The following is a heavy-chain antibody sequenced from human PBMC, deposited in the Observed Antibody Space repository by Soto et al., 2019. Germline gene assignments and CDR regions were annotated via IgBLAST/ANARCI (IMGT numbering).Heavy chain of an antibody. V-gene: IGHV3-30*18. D-gene: IGHD3-9*01. CDR2: ISYDGSNK. J-gene: IGHJ1*01. CDR1: GFTFSSYG. Sequence: GGSLRLSCAASGFTFSSYGMHWVRQAPGKGLEWVAVISYDGSNKYYADSVKGRFTISRDNSKNTLYLQMNSLRAEDTAVYYCAKERGQWYYDILTGHEYFQHWGPGTLVTVSS. CDR3: AKERGQWYYDILTGHEYFQH.